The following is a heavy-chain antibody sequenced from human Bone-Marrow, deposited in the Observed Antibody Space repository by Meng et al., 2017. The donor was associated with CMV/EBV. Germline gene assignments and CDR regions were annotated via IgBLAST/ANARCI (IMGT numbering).Heavy chain of an antibody. D-gene: IGHD3-3*01. J-gene: IGHJ1*01. V-gene: IGHV4-31*03. CDR3: ASRGGGYYDFWSGYWAEYFQH. CDR2: IYYSGST. Sequence: SETLSLTCTVSGGSISSGGYYWSWIRQHPGKGLEWIGYIYYSGSTYYNPSLKSRVTISVDTSKNQFSLKLSSVTAADTAVYYCASRGGGYYDFWSGYWAEYFQHWGQGTLVTVSS. CDR1: GGSISSGGYY.